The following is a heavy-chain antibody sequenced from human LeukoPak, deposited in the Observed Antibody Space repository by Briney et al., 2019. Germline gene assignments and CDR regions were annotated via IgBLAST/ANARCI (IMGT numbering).Heavy chain of an antibody. D-gene: IGHD2-15*01. Sequence: SSETLSLTCTVSGGSISSSSYYWGWIRQPPGKGLEWVSAISHSGATTYYADSVKGRFTISRGNSKNTLYLQMNSLRVEDTAVYYCAKELRPNDYWGQGTLVTVSS. CDR2: ISHSGATT. CDR3: AKELRPNDY. J-gene: IGHJ4*02. V-gene: IGHV3-23*01. CDR1: GGSISSSSYY.